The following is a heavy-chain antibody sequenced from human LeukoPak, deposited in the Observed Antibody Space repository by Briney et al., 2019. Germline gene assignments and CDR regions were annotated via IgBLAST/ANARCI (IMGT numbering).Heavy chain of an antibody. CDR1: GFTFSNYG. J-gene: IGHJ3*02. D-gene: IGHD6-6*01. V-gene: IGHV3-30*02. CDR2: IRYDGSIK. Sequence: PGGSLRLSCAASGFTFSNYGMHWVRQAPGKGLEWVAFIRYDGSIKYYADSVKGRFTISRDNSETTLYLQMNSLRAEDTAVYYCAKDGGGKAAPNGGALDIWGQGTMVTVSS. CDR3: AKDGGGKAAPNGGALDI.